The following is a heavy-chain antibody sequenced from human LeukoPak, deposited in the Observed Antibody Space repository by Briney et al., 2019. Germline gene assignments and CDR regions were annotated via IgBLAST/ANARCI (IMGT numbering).Heavy chain of an antibody. V-gene: IGHV4-39*01. Sequence: PSETLSLTCTVSGGSISSSSYYWGWIRQPPGKGLEWIGGIYYSGSTYYNPSLKSRVTISVDTSKNQFSLKLSSVTAADTAVYYCARLVVYIAVAGSFDYWGQGTLVTVSS. CDR2: IYYSGST. J-gene: IGHJ4*02. D-gene: IGHD6-19*01. CDR3: ARLVVYIAVAGSFDY. CDR1: GGSISSSSYY.